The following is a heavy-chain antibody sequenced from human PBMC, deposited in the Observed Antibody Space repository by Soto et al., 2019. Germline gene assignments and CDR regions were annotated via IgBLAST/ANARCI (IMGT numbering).Heavy chain of an antibody. V-gene: IGHV3-43D*04. J-gene: IGHJ5*02. CDR1: GFTFDDYA. D-gene: IGHD6-6*01. CDR2: ISRDGGST. Sequence: GGSLRLSCAASGFTFDDYAMHWVRQAPGKGLEWVSLISRDGGSTYYADSVKGRFTISRDNSKNSLYLQMNSLTAADTAVYFCARGSVAARPWWFDPWGQGTLVTVSS. CDR3: ARGSVAARPWWFDP.